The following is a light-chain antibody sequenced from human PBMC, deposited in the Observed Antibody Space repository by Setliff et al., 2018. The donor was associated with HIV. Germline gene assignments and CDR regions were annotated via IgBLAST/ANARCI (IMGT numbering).Light chain of an antibody. J-gene: IGKJ4*01. CDR1: QDISNY. CDR3: LQHSSYPIT. Sequence: DIQMTQSPSAMSASVGDRVTITCRASQDISNYLVWLQQRPGKVPKRLIYAASSLQSGVPSRFSGSRSGTEFTLTISSLQPEDFATYFCLQHSSYPITFDGGTKVDIK. CDR2: AAS. V-gene: IGKV1-17*03.